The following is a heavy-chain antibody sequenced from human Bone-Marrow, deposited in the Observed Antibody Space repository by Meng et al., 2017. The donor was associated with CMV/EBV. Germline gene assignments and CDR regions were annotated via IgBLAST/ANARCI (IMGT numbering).Heavy chain of an antibody. Sequence: ASVKVSCKASGYSFNDFAVNWVRQAPGQGLEWMGWISAHNGNTSYAQKFQGRVTMTTDTSTSTAYMELSSLRSEDTAVYYCARRSSSSSDYYYGMDVWGQGTTVTVSS. J-gene: IGHJ6*02. CDR1: GYSFNDFA. CDR3: ARRSSSSSDYYYGMDV. CDR2: ISAHNGNT. V-gene: IGHV1-18*01.